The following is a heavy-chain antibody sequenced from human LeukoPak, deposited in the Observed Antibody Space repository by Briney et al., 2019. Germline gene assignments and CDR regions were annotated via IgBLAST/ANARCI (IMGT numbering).Heavy chain of an antibody. J-gene: IGHJ6*03. V-gene: IGHV4-4*07. Sequence: SETLTLTCTVSGDSMHSYYWSWIRQSPEKGLEWIGRAYSGVNAYYNPSLQSRVTISVDKSNNQFSLDLASVTAADTALYYCAREKSGTLTRAYDYIDVWGKGITVSVSS. D-gene: IGHD1-26*01. CDR1: GDSMHSYY. CDR3: AREKSGTLTRAYDYIDV. CDR2: AYSGVNA.